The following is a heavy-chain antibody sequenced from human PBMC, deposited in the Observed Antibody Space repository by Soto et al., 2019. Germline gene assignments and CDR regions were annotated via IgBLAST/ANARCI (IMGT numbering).Heavy chain of an antibody. D-gene: IGHD6-13*01. J-gene: IGHJ6*02. CDR1: GFTFSRYG. Sequence: PGGSLRLSCAASGFTFSRYGMHWVRQAPDKGLEWVAVIWYDGSNKYYADSVKGRFTISRDNSKNTLYLQVSSLRAEDTAVYYCAKDRSSSLDGMDVWGQGTTVTVSS. CDR2: IWYDGSNK. V-gene: IGHV3-33*06. CDR3: AKDRSSSLDGMDV.